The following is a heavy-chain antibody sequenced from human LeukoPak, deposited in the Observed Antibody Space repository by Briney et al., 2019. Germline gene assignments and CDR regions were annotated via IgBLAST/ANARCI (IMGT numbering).Heavy chain of an antibody. CDR2: INPNSGGT. CDR3: AISGGYCSGGTCYPEYYYMDV. J-gene: IGHJ6*03. Sequence: ASVKVSCKASGYTFTGYYIHWVRQAPGQGLEWMGWINPNSGGTNYAQKFQGRVTMTRDTSISTAYMELSRLRSDDTAMYYCAISGGYCSGGTCYPEYYYMDVWGKGTTVTISS. V-gene: IGHV1-2*02. D-gene: IGHD2-15*01. CDR1: GYTFTGYY.